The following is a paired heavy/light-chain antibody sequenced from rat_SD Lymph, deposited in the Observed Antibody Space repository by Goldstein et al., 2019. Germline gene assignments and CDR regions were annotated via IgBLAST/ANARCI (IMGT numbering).Heavy chain of an antibody. D-gene: IGHD4-3*01. CDR1: GFTFSNYG. V-gene: IGHV5-34*01. CDR3: ARRNSGDY. Sequence: EVQLVESGGGLVQPGRSLKLSCLASGFTFSNYGMNWIRQAPGKGLEWVASISSSSSYIYYADTVKGRFTISRDNAKNTLYLQMTSLRSEDTALYYCARRNSGDYWGQGVMVTVSS. CDR2: ISSSSSYI. J-gene: IGHJ2*01.
Light chain of an antibody. CDR2: SAT. Sequence: DIQVTQSPASLSASPEEIVTITCQASQDIGSSLLWYQQKPGKSPQLLIYSATILADGVPSRFSGSRSGTQYSLKISRLQVEDIGTYYCLQVSSSPNTFGAGTKLELK. V-gene: IGKV12S1*01. CDR3: LQVSSSPNT. CDR1: QDIGSS. J-gene: IGKJ2-1*01.